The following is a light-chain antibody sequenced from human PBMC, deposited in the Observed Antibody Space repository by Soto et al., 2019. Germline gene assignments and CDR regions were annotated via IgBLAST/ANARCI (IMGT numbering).Light chain of an antibody. J-gene: IGLJ1*01. Sequence: QSVLTQPASVSGSPGQSITISCTGTSSDVGDFNYVSWYQQHPGKAHKLMIYDVGNRPSGVSIRFSGSKSGSTASLTISGLQAEDEADYYCSSFSNSTTRIFGTGTKVTVL. CDR3: SSFSNSTTRI. V-gene: IGLV2-14*01. CDR1: SSDVGDFNY. CDR2: DVG.